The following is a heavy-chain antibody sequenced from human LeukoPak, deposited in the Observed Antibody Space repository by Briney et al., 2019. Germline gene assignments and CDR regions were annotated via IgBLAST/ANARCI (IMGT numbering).Heavy chain of an antibody. CDR1: GYTFTSYG. J-gene: IGHJ4*02. CDR3: ARHDYYDSSGYYYIDY. CDR2: ISAYNGNT. D-gene: IGHD3-22*01. Sequence: ASVKVSCKASGYTFTSYGISWVRQAPGQGLEWMGWISAYNGNTNYAQKLHGRVTMTTDTSTSTAYMELRSLRSDDTAVYYCARHDYYDSSGYYYIDYWGQGTLVTVSS. V-gene: IGHV1-18*01.